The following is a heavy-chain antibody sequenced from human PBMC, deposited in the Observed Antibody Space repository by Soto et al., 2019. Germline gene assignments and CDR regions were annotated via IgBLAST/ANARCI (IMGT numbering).Heavy chain of an antibody. CDR2: INPNSGGT. V-gene: IGHV1-2*04. Sequence: ASVKVSCKASGYTFTGYYIHWVRQAPGQGLEWMGWINPNSGGTNYAQKFQGWVTMTRDTSISTAYMELSRLRSDDTAVYYCARAKYSSSWYHRRYAFDIWGQGTMVTVSS. D-gene: IGHD6-13*01. J-gene: IGHJ3*02. CDR3: ARAKYSSSWYHRRYAFDI. CDR1: GYTFTGYY.